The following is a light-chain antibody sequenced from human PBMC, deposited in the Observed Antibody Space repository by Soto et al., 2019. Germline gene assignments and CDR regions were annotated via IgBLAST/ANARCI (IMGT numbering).Light chain of an antibody. V-gene: IGKV3-15*01. CDR1: QSVRSD. CDR2: GAS. J-gene: IGKJ4*01. Sequence: EIVLTQSPGTLSLSPGERATLSCRASQSVRSDLAWYQQKPGQAPRLLIQGASTRATGIPARFSGSGSGTEFTLTISSLQSEDFAVYYCQQYNNWPRLTFGGGTKVDIK. CDR3: QQYNNWPRLT.